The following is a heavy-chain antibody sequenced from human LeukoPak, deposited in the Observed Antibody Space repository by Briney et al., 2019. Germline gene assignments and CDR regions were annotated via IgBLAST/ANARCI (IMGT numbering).Heavy chain of an antibody. D-gene: IGHD6-6*01. Sequence: ASVKVSCKASGYTFTSYGISWVRQAPGQGLEWMGWISAYNGNTNYAQKLQGRVTMTTDTSTSTAYMELSSLRSEDTAVYYCAREGELTVLGGIAARTLDYWGQGTLVTVSS. CDR3: AREGELTVLGGIAARTLDY. V-gene: IGHV1-18*01. CDR1: GYTFTSYG. J-gene: IGHJ4*02. CDR2: ISAYNGNT.